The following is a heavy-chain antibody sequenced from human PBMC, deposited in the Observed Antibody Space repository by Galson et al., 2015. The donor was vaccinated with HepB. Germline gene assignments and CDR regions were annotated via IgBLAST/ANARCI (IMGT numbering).Heavy chain of an antibody. CDR1: GFTIDTYA. V-gene: IGHV3-23*01. Sequence: SLRLSCAASGFTIDTYAMSWVRQAPGKGLEWVSGISNSGGTTYYADSVKGRFTMSRDNSKNTLYLQMNSLRAEDTAVYYCVQSPQFGLRGYQMLSWGQGTLVTVSS. D-gene: IGHD3-10*01. J-gene: IGHJ4*02. CDR2: ISNSGGTT. CDR3: VQSPQFGLRGYQMLS.